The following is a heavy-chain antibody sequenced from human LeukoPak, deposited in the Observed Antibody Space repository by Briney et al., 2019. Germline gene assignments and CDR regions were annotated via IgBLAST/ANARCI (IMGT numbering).Heavy chain of an antibody. CDR1: GGSVSSGGYY. V-gene: IGHV4-61*08. D-gene: IGHD1-26*01. J-gene: IGHJ4*02. CDR3: ARGREWEPKVFDY. CDR2: IYYNGNT. Sequence: SETLSLTCSVPGGSVSSGGYYWSWIRQPPGKGLEWIGYIYYNGNTNYNPSLKSRVTISVDTSKNQFSLKLSSVTAADTAVYYCARGREWEPKVFDYWGQGTLVTVSS.